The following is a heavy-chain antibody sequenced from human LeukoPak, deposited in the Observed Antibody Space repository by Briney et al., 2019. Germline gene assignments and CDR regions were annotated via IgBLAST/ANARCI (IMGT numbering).Heavy chain of an antibody. CDR3: ARAGIVGAATESPFDN. CDR1: GFTFSDYY. CDR2: ISSSGTSI. Sequence: GSLRLSCAASGFTFSDYYMSWIRQAPGKGLEWVASISSSGTSIYSADSVKGRFTISRDNAKNSLYLQMNSLRAGDTAVYFCARAGIVGAATESPFDNWGQGTLVTVSS. J-gene: IGHJ4*02. D-gene: IGHD1-26*01. V-gene: IGHV3-11*01.